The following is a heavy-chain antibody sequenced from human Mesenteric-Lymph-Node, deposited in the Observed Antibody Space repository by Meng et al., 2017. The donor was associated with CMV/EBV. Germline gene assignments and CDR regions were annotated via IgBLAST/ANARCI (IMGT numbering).Heavy chain of an antibody. V-gene: IGHV1-69*05. CDR2: IIPISGTP. CDR3: ARVNDGRVRYHFDY. CDR1: GGTFDRNT. J-gene: IGHJ4*02. Sequence: SVKVSCKAFGGTFDRNTLSWVRQAPGQGLEWMGGIIPISGTPNYAQKFQGRVTIHMDESTSTAYMEMSSLRSEDTAVYYCARVNDGRVRYHFDYWGQGTLVTVSS. D-gene: IGHD3-22*01.